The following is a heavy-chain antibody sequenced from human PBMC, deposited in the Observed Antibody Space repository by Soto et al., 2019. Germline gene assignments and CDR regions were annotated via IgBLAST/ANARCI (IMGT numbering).Heavy chain of an antibody. J-gene: IGHJ6*02. CDR2: IIPIFGTA. D-gene: IGHD2-2*01. V-gene: IGHV1-69*01. CDR3: ARGRRGNIVVGPAVHSYYYGMDV. Sequence: QVQLVQSGAVVQKPGSSVKVSCKASGVTFSSYAIRWVRPAPGPGLEWMGGIIPIFGTANYAQKFQGRVTITADESTSTASMELRSLRADDTSVYYCARGRRGNIVVGPAVHSYYYGMDVCGRGTTVTVSS. CDR1: GVTFSSYA.